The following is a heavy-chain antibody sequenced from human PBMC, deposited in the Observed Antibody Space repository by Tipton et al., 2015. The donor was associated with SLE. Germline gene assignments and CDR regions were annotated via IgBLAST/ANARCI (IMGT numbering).Heavy chain of an antibody. D-gene: IGHD2-15*01. CDR3: ARIREIRWYAMDV. V-gene: IGHV4-4*07. Sequence: LRLSCTVSGASNSYYYWSWIRQPAGKGPEWIGSISFVGRTNYNPSLKSRVTVSIDTSKNQFSLTLSSVTAADTALYYCARIREIRWYAMDVWGQGTTVIVSS. CDR2: ISFVGRT. CDR1: GASNSYYY. J-gene: IGHJ6*02.